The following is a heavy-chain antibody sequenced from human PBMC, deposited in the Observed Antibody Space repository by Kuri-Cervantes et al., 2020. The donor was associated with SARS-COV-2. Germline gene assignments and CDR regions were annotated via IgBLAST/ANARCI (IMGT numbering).Heavy chain of an antibody. CDR2: ISAYNGNT. D-gene: IGHD2-2*01. CDR1: GYTFTSYG. V-gene: IGHV1-18*01. J-gene: IGHJ3*02. CDR3: ARPRGIVVVPAAMGGAFDI. Sequence: ASVKVSCKASGYTFTSYGISWVRQAPGQGLEWMGWISAYNGNTNYAQKLQGRVTMTTDTSTSTAYMELRSLRSADTAVYYCARPRGIVVVPAAMGGAFDIWGQGTMVTVSS.